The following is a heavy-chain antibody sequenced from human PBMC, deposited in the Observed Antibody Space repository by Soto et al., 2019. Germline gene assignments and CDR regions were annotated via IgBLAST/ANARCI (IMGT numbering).Heavy chain of an antibody. Sequence: PGGSLRLACAASGVTFSSYAMSWVRQAPGKGLEWVSAISGSGGSTYYADSVKGRFTISRDNSKNTLYLQMNSLRAEDTAVYYCAKGTRRHSSSWAFDYWGQGTLVTVSS. CDR1: GVTFSSYA. CDR3: AKGTRRHSSSWAFDY. J-gene: IGHJ4*02. CDR2: ISGSGGST. D-gene: IGHD6-13*01. V-gene: IGHV3-23*01.